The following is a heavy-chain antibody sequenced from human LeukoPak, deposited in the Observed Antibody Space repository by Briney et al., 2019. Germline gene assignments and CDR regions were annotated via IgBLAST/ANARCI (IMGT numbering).Heavy chain of an antibody. J-gene: IGHJ4*02. CDR2: INHSGST. V-gene: IGHV4-34*01. CDR1: GGSFSGYY. Sequence: PSETLSLTCAVYGGSFSGYYWSWIRQPPGKGLEWIGEINHSGSTNYNPSLKSRVTISVDTSKNQFSLKLSSVTAADTAVYYCARGFLTTVSYYFDYWGQGTLVTVSS. CDR3: ARGFLTTVSYYFDY. D-gene: IGHD4-11*01.